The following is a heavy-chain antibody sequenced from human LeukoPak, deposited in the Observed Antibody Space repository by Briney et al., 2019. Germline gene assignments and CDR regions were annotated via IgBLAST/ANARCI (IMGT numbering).Heavy chain of an antibody. Sequence: SETLSLTCTVSGYSISSGYYWGWIRQPPGKGLEWIGSIYHSGSTYYNPSLKSRVTISVDTSKNQFSLKLSSVTAADTAVYYCTRVLLGYCSSTSCYPPYYYGMDVWGQGTTVTVSS. V-gene: IGHV4-38-2*02. J-gene: IGHJ6*02. D-gene: IGHD2-2*01. CDR3: TRVLLGYCSSTSCYPPYYYGMDV. CDR1: GYSISSGYY. CDR2: IYHSGST.